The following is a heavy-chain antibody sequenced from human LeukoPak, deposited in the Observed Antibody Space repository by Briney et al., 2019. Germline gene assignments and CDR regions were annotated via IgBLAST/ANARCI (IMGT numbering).Heavy chain of an antibody. Sequence: SGGSLRLSCAASGFTFSSYSMNWVRQAPGKGLEWVSSISSSSSYICYADSVKGRFTISRDNAKNSLYLQMNSLRAEDTAVYYCARDCSSTSCHPQTETDAFDIWGQGTMVTVSS. J-gene: IGHJ3*02. V-gene: IGHV3-21*01. D-gene: IGHD2-2*01. CDR2: ISSSSSYI. CDR1: GFTFSSYS. CDR3: ARDCSSTSCHPQTETDAFDI.